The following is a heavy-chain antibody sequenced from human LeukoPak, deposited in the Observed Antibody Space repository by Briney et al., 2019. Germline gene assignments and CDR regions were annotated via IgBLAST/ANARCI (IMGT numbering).Heavy chain of an antibody. CDR3: ARDGIAAAGTVVY. V-gene: IGHV3-21*01. J-gene: IGHJ4*02. CDR2: ISSSSSYI. Sequence: GGSLRLSCAASGFTFSSYSMNWVRQAPGKGLEWVSSISSSSSYINYADSVKGRFTISRDNAKNSLYLQMNSLRAEDTAVYYCARDGIAAAGTVVYWGQGTLVTVSS. CDR1: GFTFSSYS. D-gene: IGHD6-13*01.